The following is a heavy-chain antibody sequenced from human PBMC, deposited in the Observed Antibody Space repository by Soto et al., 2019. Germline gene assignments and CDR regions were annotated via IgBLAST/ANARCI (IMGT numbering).Heavy chain of an antibody. Sequence: EVQLLESGGGLVQPGGSLRLSCAASGFTFSSYAMSWVRQAAGKGLEWVSAISGSGGSTYYADSVKGRFTISRDNSKNTLYLQMNSLRAEDTAVYYCTREGAVAGKTFDYWGQGTLVTVSS. CDR2: ISGSGGST. CDR1: GFTFSSYA. J-gene: IGHJ4*02. CDR3: TREGAVAGKTFDY. V-gene: IGHV3-23*01. D-gene: IGHD6-19*01.